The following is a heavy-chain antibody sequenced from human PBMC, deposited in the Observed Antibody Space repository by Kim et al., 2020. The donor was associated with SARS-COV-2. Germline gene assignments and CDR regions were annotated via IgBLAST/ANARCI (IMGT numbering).Heavy chain of an antibody. D-gene: IGHD3-10*01. V-gene: IGHV3-21*01. CDR3: ARDGRYFGFGELLSSNYYGMDV. CDR2: ISSSSSYI. CDR1: GFTFSSYS. J-gene: IGHJ6*02. Sequence: GGSLRLSCAASGFTFSSYSMNWVRQAPGKGLEWVSSISSSSSYIYYADSVKGRFTISRDNAKNSLYLQMNSLRAEDTAVYYCARDGRYFGFGELLSSNYYGMDVWGQGTTVTVSS.